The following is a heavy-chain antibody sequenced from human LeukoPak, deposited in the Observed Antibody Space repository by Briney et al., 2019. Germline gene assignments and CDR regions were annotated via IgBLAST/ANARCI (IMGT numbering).Heavy chain of an antibody. D-gene: IGHD4-23*01. CDR2: IYYSGST. V-gene: IGHV4-59*01. Sequence: PSETLSLTCTVSGGSISSYYWSWIRQPPGKGLEWIGYIYYSGSTNYNPSLKSRVTISVDTSENQFSLKLSSVTAADTAVYYCARSKPATVVTRDYWYFDLWGRGTLVTVSS. CDR3: ARSKPATVVTRDYWYFDL. J-gene: IGHJ2*01. CDR1: GGSISSYY.